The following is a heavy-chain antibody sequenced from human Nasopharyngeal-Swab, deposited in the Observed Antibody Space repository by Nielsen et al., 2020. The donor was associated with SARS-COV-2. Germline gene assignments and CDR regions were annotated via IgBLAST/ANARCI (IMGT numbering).Heavy chain of an antibody. D-gene: IGHD1-1*01. Sequence: SGPTLVQPTETLTLTCTFSGFSLYTRGMCVSWIRPPPGKAPEWLARTDWDGDRYYNPSLKTRLTISRDIAKSQVVLTMTNMAPMDTATYYCTREQPSGDYDYYGMDVWGRGTTVTVSS. V-gene: IGHV2-70*11. J-gene: IGHJ6*02. CDR2: TDWDGDR. CDR1: GFSLYTRGMC. CDR3: TREQPSGDYDYYGMDV.